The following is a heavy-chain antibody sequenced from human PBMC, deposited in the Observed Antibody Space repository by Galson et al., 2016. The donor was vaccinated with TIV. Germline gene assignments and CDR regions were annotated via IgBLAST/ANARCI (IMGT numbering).Heavy chain of an antibody. J-gene: IGHJ3*02. V-gene: IGHV3-49*03. Sequence: SLRLSCAASGFTFGHYAVNWFRQAPGKGLEWVGFITSKTYGATTEYAASVKGRFTISRDDFRNIDYLHMNSLNTEDTAVYYCTRTAKGSTRNAFGIWGQGTVVTVSS. CDR1: GFTFGHYA. D-gene: IGHD1-1*01. CDR3: TRTAKGSTRNAFGI. CDR2: ITSKTYGATT.